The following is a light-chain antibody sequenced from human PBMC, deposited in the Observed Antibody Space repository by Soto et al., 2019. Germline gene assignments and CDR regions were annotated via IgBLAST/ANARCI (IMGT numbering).Light chain of an antibody. V-gene: IGKV1-27*01. J-gene: IGKJ1*01. CDR3: QKYDNAPWT. CDR2: AAS. Sequence: DIQMTQSPSSLSASVGDRVTITCRASQGINNYLAWYQQRPGKVPRLLIYAASTLQSGVPSRFSGSVSGTDFTLTISRLQPEAVATSYCQKYDNAPWTFGQGTKVDIK. CDR1: QGINNY.